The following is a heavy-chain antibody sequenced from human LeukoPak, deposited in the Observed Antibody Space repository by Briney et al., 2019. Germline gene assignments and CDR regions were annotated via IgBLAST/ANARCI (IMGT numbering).Heavy chain of an antibody. V-gene: IGHV4-4*07. CDR2: IYTSGST. Sequence: SETLSLTCAVSGGSISSYYWSWIRQPAGKGLEWTGRIYTSGSTNYNPSLKSRVTMSVDTPKNQFSLKLSSVTAADTAVYYCARASLRFGELFFDYWGQGTLVTVSS. CDR1: GGSISSYY. J-gene: IGHJ4*02. CDR3: ARASLRFGELFFDY. D-gene: IGHD3-10*01.